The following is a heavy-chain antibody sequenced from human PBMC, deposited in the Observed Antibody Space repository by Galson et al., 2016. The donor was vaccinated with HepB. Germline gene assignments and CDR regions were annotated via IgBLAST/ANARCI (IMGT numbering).Heavy chain of an antibody. V-gene: IGHV1-69*13. CDR2: VIPKFGTR. CDR1: GDSFSGFA. CDR3: AGVGGALLQEHL. J-gene: IGHJ6*01. D-gene: IGHD3-16*01. Sequence: SVKVSCKASGDSFSGFAISWVRQAPGQGLEWMGGVIPKFGTRNYAQKFRDKVTISADAPTNTAYMELDSLTSDDTAVYYCAGVGGALLQEHLWG.